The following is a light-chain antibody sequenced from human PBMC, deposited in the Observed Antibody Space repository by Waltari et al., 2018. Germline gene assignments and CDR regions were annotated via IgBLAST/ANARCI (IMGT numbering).Light chain of an antibody. J-gene: IGKJ4*01. CDR1: QGISSY. CDR3: QQLSSQPLT. Sequence: DIQLTQSPSFLSAPVGDRVPITCRASQGISSYVAWYQQNPGKAPRLLIHSASTLQSGVPSRFSGSGSVTEFTLTISSLHPEDFASYYCQQLSSQPLTFGGGTKVEI. V-gene: IGKV1-9*01. CDR2: SAS.